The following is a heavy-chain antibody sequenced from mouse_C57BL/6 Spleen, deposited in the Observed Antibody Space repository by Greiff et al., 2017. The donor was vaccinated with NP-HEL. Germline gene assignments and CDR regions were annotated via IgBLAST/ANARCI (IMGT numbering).Heavy chain of an antibody. V-gene: IGHV5-17*01. Sequence: EVQLVESGGGLVKPGGSLKLSCAASGFTFSDYGMHWVRQAPEKGLEWVAYISSGSSTIYYADTVKGRFTISRDNAKNTLFLQMTSLRSEDTAMYYCARDYDYDGFAYWGQGTLVTVSA. CDR3: ARDYDYDGFAY. J-gene: IGHJ3*01. D-gene: IGHD2-4*01. CDR2: ISSGSSTI. CDR1: GFTFSDYG.